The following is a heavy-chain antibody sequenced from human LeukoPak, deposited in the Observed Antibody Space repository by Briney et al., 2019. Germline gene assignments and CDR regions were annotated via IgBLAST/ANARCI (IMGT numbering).Heavy chain of an antibody. D-gene: IGHD2-21*02. Sequence: SEALSLTCTVSDGSISTYYWSWIRQPPRKGLEWIGYIYYRGSPNYNPSLKSRVTISVDTSKNQFSLKLSSVTAADTAVYYCARGESDSHFVYWGQGTLVTVSS. CDR2: IYYRGSP. CDR3: ARGESDSHFVY. V-gene: IGHV4-59*01. J-gene: IGHJ4*02. CDR1: DGSISTYY.